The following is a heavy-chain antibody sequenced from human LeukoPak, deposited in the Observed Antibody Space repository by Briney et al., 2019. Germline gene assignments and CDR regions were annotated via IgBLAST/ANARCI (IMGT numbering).Heavy chain of an antibody. J-gene: IGHJ5*02. V-gene: IGHV4-34*01. CDR1: GGSLTDDY. CDR2: VNHSGTT. Sequence: SETLSLTCAVYGGSLTDDYWSWIRQTPGKGLEWIEEVNHSGTTNYNPSLKSRVTISVDTSKTQFSLKVTSVTAADTALYYCARAYNGYVYPWGQGTLVTVSS. D-gene: IGHD5-12*01. CDR3: ARAYNGYVYP.